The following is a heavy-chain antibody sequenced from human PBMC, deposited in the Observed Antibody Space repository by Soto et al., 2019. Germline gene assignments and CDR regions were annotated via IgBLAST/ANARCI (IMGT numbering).Heavy chain of an antibody. CDR2: IYYSGST. CDR1: GGSISSCY. J-gene: IGHJ6*02. Sequence: PSETLSLTCTVSGGSISSCYWSWIRQPPGKGLEWIGYIYYSGSTNYNPSLKSRVAISVDTSKNQFSLKLSSVTAADTAVYYCARGFGELRYGMDVWGQGTTVTVSS. D-gene: IGHD3-10*01. CDR3: ARGFGELRYGMDV. V-gene: IGHV4-59*01.